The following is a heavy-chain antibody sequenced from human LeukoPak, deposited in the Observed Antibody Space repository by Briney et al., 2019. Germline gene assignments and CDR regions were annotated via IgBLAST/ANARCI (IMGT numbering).Heavy chain of an antibody. J-gene: IGHJ4*02. CDR2: IYYSGST. Sequence: PSETLSLTCSVSGGSISSVSHYWGWTRQSPGQGLEWIGSIYYSGSTYYNPSLKSRATISVDTSKNQFSLRLSSVTAADTAVYYCARTFDYWGQGTLVTVSS. V-gene: IGHV4-39*01. CDR1: GGSISSVSHY. CDR3: ARTFDY.